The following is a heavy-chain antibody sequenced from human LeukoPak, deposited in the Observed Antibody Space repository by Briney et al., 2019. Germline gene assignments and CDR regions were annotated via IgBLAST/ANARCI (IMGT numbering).Heavy chain of an antibody. CDR1: GGSFSGYY. CDR2: INHSGST. D-gene: IGHD3-22*01. J-gene: IGHJ4*02. Sequence: PSETLSLTCAVYGGSFSGYYWSWIRQPPGKGLEWIGEINHSGSTNYNPSLKSRVTISVDTSKNQFSLKLSSVTAADTAVYYCARAYGYYSPFDYWGQGTLVTVSS. V-gene: IGHV4-34*01. CDR3: ARAYGYYSPFDY.